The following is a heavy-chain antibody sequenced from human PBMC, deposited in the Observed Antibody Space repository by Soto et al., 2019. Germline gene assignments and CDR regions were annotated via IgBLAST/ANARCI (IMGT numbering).Heavy chain of an antibody. D-gene: IGHD1-26*01. J-gene: IGHJ5*02. V-gene: IGHV3-15*07. Sequence: GGSLRLSCAASGFTFSSYGMNWVRQAPGKGLEWVGRIKSKNHGATTDYSTPVKGRFTISRDDSKNTLYLQMSSLKTEDTAVYYCTTAGVHSGSYNWFDPWGPGTLVTVSS. CDR1: GFTFSSYG. CDR2: IKSKNHGATT. CDR3: TTAGVHSGSYNWFDP.